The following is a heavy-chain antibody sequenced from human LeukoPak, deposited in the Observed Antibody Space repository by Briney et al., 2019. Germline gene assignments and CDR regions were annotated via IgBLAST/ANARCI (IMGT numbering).Heavy chain of an antibody. J-gene: IGHJ3*02. D-gene: IGHD3-9*01. CDR2: ISAYNGNT. Sequence: ASVKVSCKASGYTFTSYGISWVRQAPGQGLEWMGWISAYNGNTNYAQKLQGRVTMTTDTSTSTAYMELRSLGSDDTAVYYCARGGNVLRYFDWYLKAFDIWGQGTMVTVSS. CDR3: ARGGNVLRYFDWYLKAFDI. V-gene: IGHV1-18*01. CDR1: GYTFTSYG.